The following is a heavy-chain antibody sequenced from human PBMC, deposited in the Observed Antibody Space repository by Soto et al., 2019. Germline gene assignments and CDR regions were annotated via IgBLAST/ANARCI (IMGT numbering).Heavy chain of an antibody. J-gene: IGHJ6*03. V-gene: IGHV5-51*01. D-gene: IGHD2-2*01. Sequence: GESLKISCKGSGYSFTSYWIGWVRQMPGKGLEWMGIIYPGDSDTRYSPSFQGQVTISADRSISTAYLQWSSLKASDTAMYYRARLPPATQQKYYYYMDVWGKGTTVTVSS. CDR1: GYSFTSYW. CDR2: IYPGDSDT. CDR3: ARLPPATQQKYYYYMDV.